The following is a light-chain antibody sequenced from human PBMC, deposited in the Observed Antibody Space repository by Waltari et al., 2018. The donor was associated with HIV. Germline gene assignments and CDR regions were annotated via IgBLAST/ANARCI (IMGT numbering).Light chain of an antibody. CDR3: QQYNKWPRT. CDR2: GAS. CDR1: ENINTT. J-gene: IGKJ4*02. V-gene: IGKV3-15*01. Sequence: EIVMTQSPATLSVSPGDRGTLSCRASENINTTLAWYQLKPGQAPRLLISGASTMATGIPARFSGSGSGTDFTLNIGTLQSEDFAVYYCQQYNKWPRTFGRGTKVEI.